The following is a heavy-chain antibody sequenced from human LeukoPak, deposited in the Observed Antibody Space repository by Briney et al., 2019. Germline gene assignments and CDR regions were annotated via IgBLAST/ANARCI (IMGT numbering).Heavy chain of an antibody. V-gene: IGHV3-13*01. CDR1: GFTFSRYD. D-gene: IGHD6-19*01. J-gene: IGHJ3*02. Sequence: GGSLRLSCAASGFTFSRYDMHWVRQITGKGLEWLSNSGTVGDTYYPDSVKGRFTTSRENAKNSVYLQMDSLRVGDTAVYYCARTKPWPNNDVFGMWGQGTLVIVSS. CDR2: SGTVGDT. CDR3: ARTKPWPNNDVFGM.